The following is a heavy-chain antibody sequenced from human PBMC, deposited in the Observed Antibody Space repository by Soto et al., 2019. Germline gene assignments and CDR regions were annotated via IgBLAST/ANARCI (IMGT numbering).Heavy chain of an antibody. CDR1: GFTFSSYA. Sequence: QVQLVESGGGVVQPGRSLRLSCAASGFTFSSYAMHWVRQAPGKGLEWVAVISYDGSNKYYADSVKGRFTISRDNSKNTLYLQMNSLRAEDTAVYYCARDGLKLDPGFWFDPWGQGTLVTVSS. D-gene: IGHD6-6*01. V-gene: IGHV3-30-3*01. J-gene: IGHJ5*02. CDR2: ISYDGSNK. CDR3: ARDGLKLDPGFWFDP.